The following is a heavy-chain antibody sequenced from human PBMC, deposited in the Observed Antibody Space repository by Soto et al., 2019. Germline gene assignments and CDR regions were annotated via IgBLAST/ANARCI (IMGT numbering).Heavy chain of an antibody. Sequence: QVQLVESGGGVVQPGRSLRLSCAASGFTFSSYGMHWVRQAPGKGLEWVAVISYDGSNKYYADSVKGRLTISRDNSKNTLYLKMNSLRAEDTAVYYCAKEYSSSSLSPHFDYWGQGTLVTVSS. CDR3: AKEYSSSSLSPHFDY. CDR1: GFTFSSYG. D-gene: IGHD6-13*01. CDR2: ISYDGSNK. V-gene: IGHV3-30*18. J-gene: IGHJ4*02.